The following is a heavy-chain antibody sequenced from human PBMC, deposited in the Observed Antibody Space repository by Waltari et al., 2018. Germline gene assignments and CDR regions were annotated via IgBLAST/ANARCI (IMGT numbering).Heavy chain of an antibody. J-gene: IGHJ4*02. CDR3: ARDAMRDGDFDY. CDR2: IKEDGSDK. CDR1: AFTFLNYW. Sequence: EVQLVESGGGLVQPGGSLRLSCAASAFTFLNYWMSWVRQAPGKGLEWVANIKEDGSDKHYVESVKGRFTISRDNAKNSLYLQMNSLRAEDTAVYYCARDAMRDGDFDYWGQGALVTVSS. D-gene: IGHD3-3*01. V-gene: IGHV3-7*01.